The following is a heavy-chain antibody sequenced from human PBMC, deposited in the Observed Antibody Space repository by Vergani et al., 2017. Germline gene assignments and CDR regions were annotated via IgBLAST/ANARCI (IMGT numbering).Heavy chain of an antibody. J-gene: IGHJ3*02. CDR3: ARHGSPTYYYDSSGYYLGAFDI. CDR1: GYSISSGYY. CDR2: IYHSGST. D-gene: IGHD3-22*01. Sequence: QVQLQESGPGLVKPSENLSLTCAVSGYSISSGYYWGWIRQPPGKGLEWIGSIYHSGSTYYNPSLKSRVTISVDTSKNQFSLKLSSVTAADTAVYYCARHGSPTYYYDSSGYYLGAFDIWGQGTMVTVSS. V-gene: IGHV4-38-2*01.